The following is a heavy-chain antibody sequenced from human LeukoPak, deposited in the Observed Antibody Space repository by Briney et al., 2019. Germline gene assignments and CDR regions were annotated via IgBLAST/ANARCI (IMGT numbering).Heavy chain of an antibody. Sequence: GGSLRLSCVASGFSLSRFGMNWVRQAPGKALEWISHISSTSGDVYYADSVKGRFTISRDNAKNSLYLQMNSLRVEDTAIYYCAQKGGTDHWGQGTLVTVSS. D-gene: IGHD2-15*01. V-gene: IGHV3-48*01. CDR3: AQKGGTDH. J-gene: IGHJ4*02. CDR2: ISSTSGDV. CDR1: GFSLSRFG.